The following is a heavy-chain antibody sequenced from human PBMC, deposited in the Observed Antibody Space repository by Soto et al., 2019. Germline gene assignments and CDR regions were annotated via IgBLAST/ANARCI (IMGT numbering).Heavy chain of an antibody. Sequence: GGSLRLSCAASGFTFSSYEMNWVRQAPGKGLEWVSYVSSSGSTIYYADSVKGRFTISRDNDKNSLYLQMNSLRAEDTAVYYCARLPVSGMDVWGQGTTVTVSS. J-gene: IGHJ6*02. CDR2: VSSSGSTI. V-gene: IGHV3-48*03. CDR3: ARLPVSGMDV. CDR1: GFTFSSYE.